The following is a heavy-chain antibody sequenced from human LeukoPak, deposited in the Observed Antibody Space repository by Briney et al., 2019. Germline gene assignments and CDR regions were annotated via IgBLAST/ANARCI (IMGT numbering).Heavy chain of an antibody. CDR3: ARDRRTVAGRELANWFDP. J-gene: IGHJ5*02. CDR2: ISAYNGNT. Sequence: ASVTVSCKASGYTFTSYGISWVRQAPGQGLEWMGWISAYNGNTNYAQKLQGRVTMTTDTSTSTAYMELRSLRSDDTAVYYCARDRRTVAGRELANWFDPWGQGTLVTVSS. V-gene: IGHV1-18*01. CDR1: GYTFTSYG. D-gene: IGHD6-19*01.